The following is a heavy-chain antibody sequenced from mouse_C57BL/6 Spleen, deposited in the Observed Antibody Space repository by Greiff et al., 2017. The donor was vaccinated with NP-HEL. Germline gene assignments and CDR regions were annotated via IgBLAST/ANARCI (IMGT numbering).Heavy chain of an antibody. CDR3: ARQTVVATRYFDV. J-gene: IGHJ1*03. CDR2: ISSGGSYT. V-gene: IGHV5-6*01. CDR1: GFTFSSYG. Sequence: EVKLMESGGDLVKPGGSLKLSCAASGFTFSSYGMSWVRQTPDKRLEWVATISSGGSYTYYPDSVKGRFTISRDNAKNTLYLQMSSLKSEDTAMYYCARQTVVATRYFDVWGTGTTVTVSS. D-gene: IGHD1-1*01.